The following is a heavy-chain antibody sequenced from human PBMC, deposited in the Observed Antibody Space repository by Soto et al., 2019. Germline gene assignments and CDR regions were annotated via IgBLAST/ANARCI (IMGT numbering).Heavy chain of an antibody. J-gene: IGHJ4*02. CDR1: GFIVSSNQ. V-gene: IGHV3-53*01. CDR2: IYSGHTT. D-gene: IGHD3-3*01. Sequence: EVQLVESGGGLIQPGGSLRLSCVASGFIVSSNQMSWVRQAPGKGLEWVSVIYSGHTTYYADSVEGRFTISRDDSKNTLYLEMNSLGVAATAVYYCVRGPSDHKLRLVEWPYGDYMDQGALVTVSS. CDR3: VRGPSDHKLRLVEWPYGDY.